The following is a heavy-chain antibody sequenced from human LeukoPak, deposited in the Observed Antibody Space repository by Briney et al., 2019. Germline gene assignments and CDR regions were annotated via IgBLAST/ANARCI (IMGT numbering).Heavy chain of an antibody. J-gene: IGHJ4*02. D-gene: IGHD3-3*01. Sequence: PGGSLRLSCAASGFTFSSYSMNWVRQAPGKGLEWVSSISSSSSYIYYADSVKGRFTISRDNAKNSLYLRMNSLRAEDTAVYYCARDTTDFWSGYYPYWGQGTLVTVSS. CDR1: GFTFSSYS. CDR2: ISSSSSYI. CDR3: ARDTTDFWSGYYPY. V-gene: IGHV3-21*01.